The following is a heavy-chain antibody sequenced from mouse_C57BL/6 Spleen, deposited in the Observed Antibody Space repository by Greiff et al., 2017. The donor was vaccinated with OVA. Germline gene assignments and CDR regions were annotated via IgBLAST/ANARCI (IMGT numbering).Heavy chain of an antibody. Sequence: VQLQQSGAELVRPGASVKLSCTASGFNIKDYYMHWVKQRPEQGLEWIGRIDPEDGDTEYAPKFQGKATMTADTSSNTAYLQLSSLTSEDTAVYYCTTLITTVVASFDYWGQGTTLTVSS. D-gene: IGHD1-1*01. CDR2: IDPEDGDT. CDR3: TTLITTVVASFDY. V-gene: IGHV14-1*01. J-gene: IGHJ2*01. CDR1: GFNIKDYY.